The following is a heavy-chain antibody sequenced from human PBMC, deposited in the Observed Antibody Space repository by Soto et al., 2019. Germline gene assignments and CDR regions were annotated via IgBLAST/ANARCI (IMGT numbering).Heavy chain of an antibody. D-gene: IGHD3-16*02. J-gene: IGHJ4*02. Sequence: ASVKVSCKASGYTFTNYDINWVRQATGQGLEWMGWMNPKSGNTDYAQKFQDRVIMTRNTSITTAYMELSSLRSEDTAVYYCVRGRVMITFGVVIVIDYWGQGSPVTVSS. CDR3: VRGRVMITFGVVIVIDY. V-gene: IGHV1-8*01. CDR1: GYTFTNYD. CDR2: MNPKSGNT.